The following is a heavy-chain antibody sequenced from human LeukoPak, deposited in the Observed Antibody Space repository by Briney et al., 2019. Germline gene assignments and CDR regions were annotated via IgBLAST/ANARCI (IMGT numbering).Heavy chain of an antibody. CDR3: ARGRYSGSYYVDY. V-gene: IGHV1-2*02. CDR1: GYTFTGFY. J-gene: IGHJ4*02. D-gene: IGHD1-26*01. CDR2: INPKSGGT. Sequence: GASVKVSCKASGYTFTGFYMHWVRQAPGQGLEWMGWINPKSGGTNSAQKFQGRVTMTRDMSITTVYMELSSLRSDDTAVYYCARGRYSGSYYVDYWGQGTLVTVSS.